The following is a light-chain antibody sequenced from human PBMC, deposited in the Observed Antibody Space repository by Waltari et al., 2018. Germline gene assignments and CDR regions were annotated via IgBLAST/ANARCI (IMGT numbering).Light chain of an antibody. V-gene: IGLV1-40*01. CDR1: SSNIGAGYD. Sequence: QSVLTQPPSVSGAPGQRVTISCTGSSSNIGAGYDVHWYQKLPGTAPKLLIYDNTNRPSRVPARFSGSKSGTSASLAITGLQAEDEADYYCQSYDSSLSGFYVFGTGTRVTVL. CDR2: DNT. J-gene: IGLJ1*01. CDR3: QSYDSSLSGFYV.